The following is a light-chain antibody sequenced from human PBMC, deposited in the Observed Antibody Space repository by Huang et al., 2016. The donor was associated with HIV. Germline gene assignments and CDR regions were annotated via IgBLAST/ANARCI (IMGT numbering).Light chain of an antibody. J-gene: IGKJ1*01. Sequence: EIVLTQSPATLSLSPGERATLSCRASQSVSSYLAWFQQKPGQAPRLLIYVTSNRATGIPARFSGSGSGTDFTLTISSLEPEDFAVYYCQQRGSRPPTFGQGTKVEIK. V-gene: IGKV3-11*01. CDR3: QQRGSRPPT. CDR1: QSVSSY. CDR2: VTS.